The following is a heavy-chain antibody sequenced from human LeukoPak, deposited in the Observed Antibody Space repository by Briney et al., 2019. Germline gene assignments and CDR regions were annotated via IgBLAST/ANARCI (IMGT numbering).Heavy chain of an antibody. CDR1: GGSFSGYY. D-gene: IGHD2-2*01. CDR3: ARGASTSRWRAPRYMDV. CDR2: INHSGST. Sequence: SETLSLTCAVYGGSFSGYYWSWIRQPPGKGLEWIGEINHSGSTNYNPSLKSRSTISVDTSKNEFSLKLSSVTAADTAVYYCARGASTSRWRAPRYMDVWGKGTTVTVSS. V-gene: IGHV4-34*01. J-gene: IGHJ6*03.